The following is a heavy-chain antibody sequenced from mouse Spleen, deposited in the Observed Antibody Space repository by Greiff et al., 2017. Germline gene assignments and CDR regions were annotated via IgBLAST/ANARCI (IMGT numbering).Heavy chain of an antibody. CDR3: ASWDVGLDY. CDR2: ISYDGSN. Sequence: EVQLQQSGPGLVKPSQSLSLTCSVTGYSITSGYYWNWIRQFPGNKLEWMGYISYDGSNNYNPSLKNRISITRDTSKNQFFLKLNSVTTEDTATYYCASWDVGLDYWGQGTTLTVSS. V-gene: IGHV3-6*01. D-gene: IGHD4-1*01. CDR1: GYSITSGYY. J-gene: IGHJ2*01.